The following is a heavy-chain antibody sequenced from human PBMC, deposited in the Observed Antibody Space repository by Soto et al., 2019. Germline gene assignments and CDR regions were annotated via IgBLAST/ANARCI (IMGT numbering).Heavy chain of an antibody. CDR1: GFTLRGYA. D-gene: IGHD6-6*01. Sequence: EVQLAESGGGLAQPGGSLRLSCAASGFTLRGYAMDWVRQAPGKGLEYVSGISSNGVGTYYANSVQGRFNISRDNSKNKVYLQIGSMRTNDMTVYYCARRARPDFPYMVVWGKGPTVTVSS. V-gene: IGHV3-64*01. J-gene: IGHJ6*03. CDR3: ARRARPDFPYMVV. CDR2: ISSNGVGT.